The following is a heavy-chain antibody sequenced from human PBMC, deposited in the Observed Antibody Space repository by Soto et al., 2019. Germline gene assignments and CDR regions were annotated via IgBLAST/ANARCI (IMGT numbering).Heavy chain of an antibody. CDR3: ARPLWRDDYNWGYFDL. V-gene: IGHV3-30-3*01. CDR2: ISYDGSNK. J-gene: IGHJ2*01. Sequence: GGSLRLSCAASGCTFSSYAMHWVRQAPGKGLEWVAVISYDGSNKYYADSVKGRFTISRDNSKNTLYLQMNSLRTEDTAVYYCARPLWRDDYNWGYFDLWGRGTLVTSPQ. D-gene: IGHD4-4*01. CDR1: GCTFSSYA.